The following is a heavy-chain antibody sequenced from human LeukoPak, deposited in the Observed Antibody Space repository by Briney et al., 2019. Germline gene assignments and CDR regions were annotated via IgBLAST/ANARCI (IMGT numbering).Heavy chain of an antibody. V-gene: IGHV2-5*02. CDR3: AHRLRYFDY. CDR2: IYSDDDK. Sequence: SGPTLVNPTQTLTLTCTFSGFSLTTSGVGVGWIRQPPGKALEWLALIYSDDDKRYSPSLRSRLTITKDTSKNQVVLTMTNMDPVDTGTYYCAHRLRYFDYWGQGTLVTVSS. J-gene: IGHJ4*02. CDR1: GFSLTTSGVG.